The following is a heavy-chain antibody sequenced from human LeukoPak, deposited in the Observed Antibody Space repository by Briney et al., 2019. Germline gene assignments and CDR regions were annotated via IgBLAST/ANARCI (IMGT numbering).Heavy chain of an antibody. J-gene: IGHJ4*02. D-gene: IGHD2-15*01. CDR2: ITSGFTP. CDR3: AKDYSDSRVADVFFEY. V-gene: IGHV3-23*01. CDR1: GLTFSDYA. Sequence: SGGSLSLSCAASGLTFSDYAMSWFRQAPGKGLEWVSNITSGFTPHYADSVKGRFTISRDNSKNMFHLQLNSLTAEDTAVYYCAKDYSDSRVADVFFEYWGQGTPVTVSS.